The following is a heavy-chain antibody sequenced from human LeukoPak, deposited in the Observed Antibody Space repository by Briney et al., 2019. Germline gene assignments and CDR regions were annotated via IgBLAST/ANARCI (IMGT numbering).Heavy chain of an antibody. CDR2: IYYSGST. D-gene: IGHD6-13*01. J-gene: IGHJ4*02. Sequence: PSETLSLTCTVSGGSVSSGSYYWSWIRQPPGKGLEWIGYIYYSGSTNYNPSLKSRVTMSVDTSKNQFSLKLTSVIAADTSVYYCARGSHTAAGLYWGQGTLVTVSS. CDR1: GGSVSSGSYY. V-gene: IGHV4-61*01. CDR3: ARGSHTAAGLY.